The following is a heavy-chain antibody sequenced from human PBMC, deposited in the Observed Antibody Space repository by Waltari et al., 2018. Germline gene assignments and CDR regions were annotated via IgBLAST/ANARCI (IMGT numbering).Heavy chain of an antibody. CDR2: INHSAGP. CDR1: GGSFSGHY. Sequence: QVQLQQWGAGLLQPSETLSLTCAVYGGSFSGHYWSWNRQPTGKGLEWVGEINHSAGPTHTSSPKRRATIPVDTANNQFSLKLSSVSAADPAVYSCARGHYYGSWSYRRNYYYGTDVWGQGTTVTVSS. CDR3: ARGHYYGSWSYRRNYYYGTDV. D-gene: IGHD3-10*01. V-gene: IGHV4-34*04. J-gene: IGHJ6*02.